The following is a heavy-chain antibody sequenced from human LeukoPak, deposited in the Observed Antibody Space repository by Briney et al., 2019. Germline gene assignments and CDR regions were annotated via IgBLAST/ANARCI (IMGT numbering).Heavy chain of an antibody. D-gene: IGHD3-10*01. CDR3: ARAMVRGVNIALLNY. CDR2: INPNSGGT. V-gene: IGHV1-2*02. J-gene: IGHJ4*02. CDR1: GYTFTGYY. Sequence: ASVKVSCKASGYTFTGYYMHWVRQAPGQGLEWMGWINPNSGGTNYAQKFQGRVTMTRDSSISTAYMELSRLRSDDTAVYYCARAMVRGVNIALLNYWGQGTLVTVSS.